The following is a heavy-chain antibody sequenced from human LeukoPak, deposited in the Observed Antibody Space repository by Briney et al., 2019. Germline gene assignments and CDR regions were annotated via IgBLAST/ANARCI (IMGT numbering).Heavy chain of an antibody. CDR2: ISWNSVNI. V-gene: IGHV3-9*03. CDR1: GFTLDDDA. D-gene: IGHD3-22*01. J-gene: IGHJ4*02. Sequence: PGRSLRLSCAASGFTLDDDAMHWVRQAPGKGLEGVSGISWNSVNIGYADSVKGRFTISRDNAKNSLYLQMNSLRAEDMALYYCAKGTMIVVAVGDYFDYWGQGTLVTVSS. CDR3: AKGTMIVVAVGDYFDY.